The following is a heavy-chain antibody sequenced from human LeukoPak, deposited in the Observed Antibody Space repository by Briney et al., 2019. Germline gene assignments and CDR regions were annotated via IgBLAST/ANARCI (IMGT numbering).Heavy chain of an antibody. V-gene: IGHV4-39*07. Sequence: NPSETLSLTCTVSGGSISSSSYYWGWIRQPPGKGLEWIGSIYYSGNTYYNPSLKSRVTISVDTSKNQFSLKLSSVTAADTAVYYCARDPTALATVDYWGQGTLVTVSS. CDR2: IYYSGNT. CDR1: GGSISSSSYY. D-gene: IGHD5-18*01. J-gene: IGHJ4*02. CDR3: ARDPTALATVDY.